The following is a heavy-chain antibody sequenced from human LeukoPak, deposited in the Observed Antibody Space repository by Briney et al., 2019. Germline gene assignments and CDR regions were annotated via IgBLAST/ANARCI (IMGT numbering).Heavy chain of an antibody. V-gene: IGHV5-51*01. J-gene: IGHJ4*02. D-gene: IGHD5-24*01. CDR1: GYTFTSYG. CDR2: IYPGDSDT. Sequence: KVSCKASGYTFTSYGISWVRQMPGKGLEWMGIIYPGDSDTRYSPSFQGQVTISADKSISTAYLQWSSLKASDTAMYYCARHSVDGYKSPDYWGQGTLVTVSS. CDR3: ARHSVDGYKSPDY.